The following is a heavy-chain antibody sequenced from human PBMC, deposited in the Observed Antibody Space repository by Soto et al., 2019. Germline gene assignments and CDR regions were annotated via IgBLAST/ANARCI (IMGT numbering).Heavy chain of an antibody. CDR1: GYAFTTYG. J-gene: IGHJ4*02. V-gene: IGHV1-18*01. Sequence: QVHLVQSGAEVKKPGASVKVSCKGSGYAFTTYGITWVRQAPGQGLEWMGWISAHNGNTNYAQKLQGRVTVTRDTSTSTAYMGLRSLRSDDTAVYYCARGGYGDYWGQGALVTVS. D-gene: IGHD1-1*01. CDR2: ISAHNGNT. CDR3: ARGGYGDY.